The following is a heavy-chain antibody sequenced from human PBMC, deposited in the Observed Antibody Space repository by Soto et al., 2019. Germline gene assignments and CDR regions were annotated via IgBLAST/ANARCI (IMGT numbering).Heavy chain of an antibody. Sequence: SQTLSLTCAISGDSVSSNSATWNWIRQSPSRGLEWLGGTYCRSTWHNDYPLSVKSRVTINPDTSRNRFSLHLSSVTPEDTAVYYCTRGSPIHWNYLVWFDPWGQGTLVTVSS. CDR3: TRGSPIHWNYLVWFDP. J-gene: IGHJ5*02. V-gene: IGHV6-1*01. CDR2: TYCRSTWHN. CDR1: GDSVSSNSAT. D-gene: IGHD1-7*01.